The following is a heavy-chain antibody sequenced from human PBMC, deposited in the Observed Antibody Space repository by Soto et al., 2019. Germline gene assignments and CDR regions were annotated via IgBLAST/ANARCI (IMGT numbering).Heavy chain of an antibody. V-gene: IGHV1-69*01. J-gene: IGHJ3*01. Sequence: QVQLVQSGAEVTKPGSSVRVSCKASGGTFSTYGITWVRQASGQGLEWMGGIMPIFGTIKFAQKYQGRLTITPDDSTSTVYMELCSLTSEDTAVYYCAARERVDAFDVVRQGTMVTFSS. CDR2: IMPIFGTI. CDR1: GGTFSTYG. CDR3: AARERVDAFDV. D-gene: IGHD1-26*01.